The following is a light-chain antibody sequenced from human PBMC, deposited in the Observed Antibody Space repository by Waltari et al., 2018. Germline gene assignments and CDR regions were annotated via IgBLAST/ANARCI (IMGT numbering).Light chain of an antibody. Sequence: QSALTQPSSVSGSPRQSVTISCPGTSSDVGGYNYDPWYQQHPGKAPKLMIYAVRKRPSGVPDRCSGSKSGNTASLTISGLQAEDEADYYCCSYAGSNTWVFGGGTKLTVL. CDR2: AVR. CDR3: CSYAGSNTWV. V-gene: IGLV2-11*01. J-gene: IGLJ3*02. CDR1: SSDVGGYNY.